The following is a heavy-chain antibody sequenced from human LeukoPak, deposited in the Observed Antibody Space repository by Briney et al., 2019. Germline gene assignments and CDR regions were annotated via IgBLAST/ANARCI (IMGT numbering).Heavy chain of an antibody. CDR2: IYPGDSDT. CDR3: ARHSREWELSPYAFDI. V-gene: IGHV5-51*01. D-gene: IGHD1-26*01. Sequence: GESLKISCKGSGYSFTSYWIGWVRQMPGKGLEWMGIIYPGDSDTRYSPSFQGQVTISADKSISTAYLQWSSLKASDTAMYYCARHSREWELSPYAFDIWGQGTMVTVSS. J-gene: IGHJ3*02. CDR1: GYSFTSYW.